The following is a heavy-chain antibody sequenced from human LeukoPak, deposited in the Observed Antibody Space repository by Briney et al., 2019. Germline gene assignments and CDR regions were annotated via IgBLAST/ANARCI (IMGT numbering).Heavy chain of an antibody. D-gene: IGHD2-15*01. V-gene: IGHV3-30*03. J-gene: IGHJ4*02. CDR2: ISYDGSNK. CDR3: ARDNLLGYCSGGSCYGVDY. CDR1: GFTFSSYG. Sequence: GGSLRLSCAASGFTFSSYGMHWVRQAPGKGLEWVAVISYDGSNKYYADSVKGRFTISRDNSKNTLYLQMNSLRAEDTAVYYCARDNLLGYCSGGSCYGVDYWGQGTLVTVSS.